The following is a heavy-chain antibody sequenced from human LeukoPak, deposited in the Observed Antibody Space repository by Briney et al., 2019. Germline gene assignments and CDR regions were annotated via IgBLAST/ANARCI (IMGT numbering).Heavy chain of an antibody. V-gene: IGHV4-31*03. J-gene: IGHJ6*03. CDR2: IYYSGST. Sequence: SGTLSLTCTVSGGSISSGGYYWSWIRQHPGKGLEWIGYIYYSGSTHYNPSLKSRVTISVDTSKNQFSLKLSSVTAADTAVYYCARCSYDFWSGYYPYYYYYYYMDVWGKGTTVTVSS. CDR1: GGSISSGGYY. CDR3: ARCSYDFWSGYYPYYYYYYYMDV. D-gene: IGHD3-3*01.